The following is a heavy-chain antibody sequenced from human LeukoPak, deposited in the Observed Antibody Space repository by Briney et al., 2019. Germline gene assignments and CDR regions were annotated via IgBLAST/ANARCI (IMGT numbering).Heavy chain of an antibody. D-gene: IGHD2-21*02. CDR2: IIPIFGTA. CDR3: ARDLAYCGGDCYWYYLDY. CDR1: GATFSSYA. J-gene: IGHJ4*02. V-gene: IGHV1-69*05. Sequence: SVKLSCKASGATFSSYAISWVRQAPGPGLEWMGRIIPIFGTADYAQKFQGRVTITTDESTSTAYMELSSLRSEDTAVYYCARDLAYCGGDCYWYYLDYWGQGTLVTVSS.